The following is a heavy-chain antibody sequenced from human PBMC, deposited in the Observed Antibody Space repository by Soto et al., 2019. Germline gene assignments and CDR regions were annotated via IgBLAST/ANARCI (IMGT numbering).Heavy chain of an antibody. V-gene: IGHV3-73*01. Sequence: GSLRLSCAASGFTFSGSPMHWVRQASGTGLEWVGRIRSKAKSYAPVYAASVKGRFTISRDDSKNTAYLQMNSLKTEDTAVYYCTRLGIEAAGTDYWGQGTLGTVSS. J-gene: IGHJ4*02. CDR3: TRLGIEAAGTDY. D-gene: IGHD6-13*01. CDR1: GFTFSGSP. CDR2: IRSKAKSYAP.